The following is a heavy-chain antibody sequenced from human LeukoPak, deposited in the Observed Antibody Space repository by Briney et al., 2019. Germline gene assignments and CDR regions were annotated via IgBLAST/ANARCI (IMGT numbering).Heavy chain of an antibody. J-gene: IGHJ4*02. D-gene: IGHD2-15*01. Sequence: SETLSLTCAVSGGSISSGDYSWSWIRQPPGKGLEWIGYIYPSGSTYYNPSLKSRVIISIDGSKNQFSLKLSSVTAADTAVYCCARGSTLDYWGQGTLVTVSS. CDR2: IYPSGST. CDR1: GGSISSGDYS. CDR3: ARGSTLDY. V-gene: IGHV4-30-2*01.